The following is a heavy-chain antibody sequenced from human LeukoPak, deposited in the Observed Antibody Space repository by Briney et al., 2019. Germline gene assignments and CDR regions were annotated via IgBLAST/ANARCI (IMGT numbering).Heavy chain of an antibody. J-gene: IGHJ6*03. CDR2: VNWNGYSS. V-gene: IGHV3-20*04. CDR3: VRVAGRPASHIDV. Sequence: GGSLRLSCAASGFIFHDYGMSWVRHARGKGLEGVAGVNWNGYSSGYVDSVKGRFAVARDNAKHYLYLKMNSLRAEDTALYYCVRVAGRPASHIDVWGKGTTVTVSS. CDR1: GFIFHDYG. D-gene: IGHD1-26*01.